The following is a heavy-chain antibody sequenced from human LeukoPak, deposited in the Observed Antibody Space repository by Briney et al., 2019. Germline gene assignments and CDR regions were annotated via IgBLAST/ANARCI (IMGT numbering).Heavy chain of an antibody. CDR2: IYYSGSA. D-gene: IGHD5-24*01. Sequence: SETLSLTCTVPGGSISSSSFYWAWVRQPPGKGLEWIGSIYYSGSAYYNPSLRSRVTISEDTSKNQFSLKLSSVTAADTAMYYCASGMAIITGDAFDVWGQGTKVTVSS. CDR3: ASGMAIITGDAFDV. CDR1: GGSISSSSFY. J-gene: IGHJ3*01. V-gene: IGHV4-39*01.